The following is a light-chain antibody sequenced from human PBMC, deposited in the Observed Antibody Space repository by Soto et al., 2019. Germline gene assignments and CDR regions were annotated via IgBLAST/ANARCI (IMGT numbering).Light chain of an antibody. CDR1: ESLLYSNGYNY. Sequence: EIVMTQSPLSLPVTPGEPASISCRSSESLLYSNGYNYLDWYLQKPGQSPQLXIYLGSTRATGVPARFSGSGSGTEFTLTISSLQSEDFAVYFCQQYNIWPQTFGQGTKVDIK. V-gene: IGKV2-28*01. J-gene: IGKJ1*01. CDR3: QQYNIWPQT. CDR2: LGS.